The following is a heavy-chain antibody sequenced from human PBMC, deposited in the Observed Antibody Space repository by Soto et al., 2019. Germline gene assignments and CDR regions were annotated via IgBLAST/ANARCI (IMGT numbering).Heavy chain of an antibody. V-gene: IGHV3-74*01. CDR2: IDSDGSII. Sequence: GGSLRLSCAASGFTFSTYWMHWVRQIPGKGLVWVSHIDSDGSIITYADSVKGRFAISRDDSKNTLYLQMSSLRVEDTALYYCAQDLGSEWHHFNWFDPWGRGTLVTVSS. CDR3: AQDLGSEWHHFNWFDP. J-gene: IGHJ5*02. D-gene: IGHD3-3*01. CDR1: GFTFSTYW.